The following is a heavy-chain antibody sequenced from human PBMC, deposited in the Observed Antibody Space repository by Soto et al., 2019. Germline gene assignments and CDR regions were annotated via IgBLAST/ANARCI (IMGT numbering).Heavy chain of an antibody. CDR2: ITSDTKTI. V-gene: IGHV3-48*02. CDR3: ARSVEGHFDY. J-gene: IGHJ4*02. Sequence: EVQLVESGGDLVQRGGSLRLSCVASGFTFSVYSMNWVRQAPGKGLEWFSYITSDTKTIKYADSVKGRFTISRDNAKKSVYLRMNSLSDADTAVYYCARSVEGHFDYWGQGTGVTVSS. D-gene: IGHD6-19*01. CDR1: GFTFSVYS.